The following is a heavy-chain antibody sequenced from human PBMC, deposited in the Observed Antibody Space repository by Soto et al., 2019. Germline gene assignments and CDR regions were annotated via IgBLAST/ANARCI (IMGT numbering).Heavy chain of an antibody. Sequence: QVQLVESGGGVVQPGRSLRLSCAASGFTFSSYGMHWVRQAPGKGLEWVAVIWYDGSNKYYADSVKGRFTISRDNSKNTRYLQMNSLRAEDTAVYYCARDIAAAGTSYYSYGMDVWGQGTTVTVSS. V-gene: IGHV3-33*01. CDR3: ARDIAAAGTSYYSYGMDV. CDR1: GFTFSSYG. J-gene: IGHJ6*02. CDR2: IWYDGSNK. D-gene: IGHD6-13*01.